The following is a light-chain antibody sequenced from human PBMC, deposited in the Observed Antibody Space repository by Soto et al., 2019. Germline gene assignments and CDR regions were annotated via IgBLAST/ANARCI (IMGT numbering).Light chain of an antibody. Sequence: DIQMTQSPSSLSASVGDRVTITCRASQSISSYLNWYQQKPGKAPKLLIYEASTLQTGVPSRFSGSGSGTDFTLTISSLQPEDFVTYYCQHSYSTTRTFGQGTKLEMK. V-gene: IGKV1-39*01. J-gene: IGKJ2*01. CDR3: QHSYSTTRT. CDR2: EAS. CDR1: QSISSY.